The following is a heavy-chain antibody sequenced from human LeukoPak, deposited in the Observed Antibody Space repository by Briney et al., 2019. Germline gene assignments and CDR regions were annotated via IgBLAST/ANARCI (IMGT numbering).Heavy chain of an antibody. CDR3: ASQFYYGMDV. J-gene: IGHJ6*02. Sequence: SETLSLTCAVSGGSISSGGYSWSWIRQPPGKGLEWIGYIYHSGSTYYNPSLKSRVIISVDRSKNQFSLKLSSVTAADTAVYYCASQFYYGMDVWGQGTTVTASS. CDR1: GGSISSGGYS. CDR2: IYHSGST. V-gene: IGHV4-30-2*01.